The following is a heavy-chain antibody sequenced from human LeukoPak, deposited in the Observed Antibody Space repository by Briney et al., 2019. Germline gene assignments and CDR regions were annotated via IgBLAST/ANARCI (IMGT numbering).Heavy chain of an antibody. Sequence: GGSLRLSCAASGFTFSDYAMSWVRQAPGKGPEWVSAITGGGRTYYADSVKGRFTISRDSSKNTLFLQMNSLRVEDTAVYYCARVDSGNYDYWGQGTLLTVSS. D-gene: IGHD1-26*01. V-gene: IGHV3-23*01. CDR3: ARVDSGNYDY. CDR1: GFTFSDYA. CDR2: ITGGGRT. J-gene: IGHJ4*02.